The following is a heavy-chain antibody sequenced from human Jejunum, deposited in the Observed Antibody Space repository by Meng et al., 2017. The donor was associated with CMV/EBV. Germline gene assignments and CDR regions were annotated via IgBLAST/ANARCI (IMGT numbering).Heavy chain of an antibody. CDR2: ISSTGTTI. V-gene: IGHV3-48*03. CDR3: ARDQYYYDSRGSL. Sequence: SGFKFSRYEMNWVRQAPGKGLEWISYISSTGTTIYYAASVKRRFTISRDNAKNSLYLQMNSLRAEDTAVYYCARDQYYYDSRGSLWGQGTLVTVSS. J-gene: IGHJ4*02. CDR1: GFKFSRYE. D-gene: IGHD3-22*01.